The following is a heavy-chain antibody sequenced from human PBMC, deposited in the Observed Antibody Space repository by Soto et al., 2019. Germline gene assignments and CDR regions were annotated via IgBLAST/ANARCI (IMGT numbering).Heavy chain of an antibody. V-gene: IGHV1-58*02. Sequence: ASVKVSCKASGFTFTSSAMQWVRQARGQRLEWIGWIVVGSGNTNYAQKFQERVTITRDMSTSTAYMELSSLRSEDTAVYYCAALPDHIFSSIPPKGYCSGGSCYSDWFDPWGQGTLVTVSS. CDR3: AALPDHIFSSIPPKGYCSGGSCYSDWFDP. CDR2: IVVGSGNT. CDR1: GFTFTSSA. D-gene: IGHD2-15*01. J-gene: IGHJ5*02.